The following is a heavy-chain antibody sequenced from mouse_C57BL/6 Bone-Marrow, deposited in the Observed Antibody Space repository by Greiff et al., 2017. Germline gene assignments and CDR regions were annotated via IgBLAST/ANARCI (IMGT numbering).Heavy chain of an antibody. V-gene: IGHV10-1*01. D-gene: IGHD2-4*01. Sequence: EVKLMESGGGLVQPKGSLKLSCAASGFSFNTYAMNWVRQAPGKGLEWVARIRSKSNNYATYYADSVKDRFTISRDDSESMLYLQMNNLKTEDTAMYYCVRPSYDYGAWFAYWGQGTLVTVSA. CDR3: VRPSYDYGAWFAY. J-gene: IGHJ3*01. CDR1: GFSFNTYA. CDR2: IRSKSNNYAT.